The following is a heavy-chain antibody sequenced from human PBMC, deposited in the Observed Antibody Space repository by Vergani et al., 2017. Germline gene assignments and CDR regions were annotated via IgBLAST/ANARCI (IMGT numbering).Heavy chain of an antibody. J-gene: IGHJ6*02. CDR2: IYYSGST. CDR3: ARHLAYCGGDCYPYYYGMDV. D-gene: IGHD2-21*02. V-gene: IGHV4-39*01. Sequence: QLQLQESGPGLVKPSETLSLTCTVSGDSISSSSYYWGWIRQPPGKGLEWIGSIYYSGSTYYNPSLKSRVTISVDTSKNQFSLKLSSVTAADTAVYYCARHLAYCGGDCYPYYYGMDVWGQGTTVTVSS. CDR1: GDSISSSSYY.